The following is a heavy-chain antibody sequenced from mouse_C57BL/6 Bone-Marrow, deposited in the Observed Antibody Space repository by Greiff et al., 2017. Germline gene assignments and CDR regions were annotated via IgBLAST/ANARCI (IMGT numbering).Heavy chain of an antibody. D-gene: IGHD2-1*01. CDR3: AREVYYGNYGY. J-gene: IGHJ2*01. Sequence: VQLQQSGPVLVKPGASVKMSCKASGYTFTDYYMNWVKQSHGKSLEWIGVINPYNGGTSYNQKFKGKATLTVDKSSSTAYMELNSLTSEDSAVYYCAREVYYGNYGYWGQGTTLTVSS. CDR1: GYTFTDYY. CDR2: INPYNGGT. V-gene: IGHV1-19*01.